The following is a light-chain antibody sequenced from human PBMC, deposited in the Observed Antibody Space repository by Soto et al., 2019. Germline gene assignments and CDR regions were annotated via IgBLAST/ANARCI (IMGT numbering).Light chain of an antibody. CDR2: EVS. Sequence: QSVLTQPASVSGSPGQSITISCTGTSSDVGGYNYVSWYQQYPGKAPKLMIYEVSNRPSGVSNRFSGSKSGNTASLTISGLQAEDEADYYCNSYTSSSTLVFGTGTK. V-gene: IGLV2-14*01. CDR1: SSDVGGYNY. CDR3: NSYTSSSTLV. J-gene: IGLJ1*01.